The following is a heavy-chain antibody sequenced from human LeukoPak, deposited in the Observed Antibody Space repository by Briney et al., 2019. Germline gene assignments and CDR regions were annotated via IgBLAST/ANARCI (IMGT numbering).Heavy chain of an antibody. CDR2: IYYSGST. Sequence: SETLSLTCTVSGGSISSSSYYWGWIRQPPGQGLEWIGSIYYSGSTYYNPSLKSRVTISVDTSKNQFSLKLSSVTAADTAVYYCARHGNNCSGGSCYPYYFDYWGQGTLVTVPS. J-gene: IGHJ4*02. D-gene: IGHD2-15*01. CDR3: ARHGNNCSGGSCYPYYFDY. V-gene: IGHV4-39*01. CDR1: GGSISSSSYY.